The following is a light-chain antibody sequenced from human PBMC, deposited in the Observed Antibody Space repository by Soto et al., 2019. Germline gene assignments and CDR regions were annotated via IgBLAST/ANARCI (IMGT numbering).Light chain of an antibody. Sequence: DIPMTQSPSSLSASVGDRVTITCRASQGISSYLAWYQQKPGNVPKLLIYAASTLQSGVPSRFSGSGSGTDFTLTISSLQPEDVATYYCQKYNSAPQTFGQGTKLEIK. J-gene: IGKJ2*01. V-gene: IGKV1-27*01. CDR1: QGISSY. CDR2: AAS. CDR3: QKYNSAPQT.